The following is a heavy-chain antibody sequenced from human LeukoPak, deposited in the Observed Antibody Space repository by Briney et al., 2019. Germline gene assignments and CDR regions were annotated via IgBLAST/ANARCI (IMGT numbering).Heavy chain of an antibody. CDR1: GFTVSAYY. J-gene: IGHJ4*02. CDR3: ARSPGGRRLEY. V-gene: IGHV3-69-1*01. D-gene: IGHD3-16*01. CDR2: IRSSGDT. Sequence: PGGSLRLSCAVSGFTVSAYYMTWVRQAPGKGLEWILYIRSSGDTFYADSVKGRFTISRDDAKGSLYLQMNSLRAEDTAVYFCARSPGGRRLEYWGQGTLVTVSS.